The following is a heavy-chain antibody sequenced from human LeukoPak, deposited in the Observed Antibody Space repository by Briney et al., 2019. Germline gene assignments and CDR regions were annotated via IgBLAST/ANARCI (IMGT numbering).Heavy chain of an antibody. D-gene: IGHD1-26*01. J-gene: IGHJ4*02. V-gene: IGHV4-34*01. CDR3: ASPGQWELNY. Sequence: SETLSLTCAVYGGSFSGYYWSWIRQPPGKGLEWIGEINHSGSTNYNPSLKSRVTISVDTSKNQFSLKLSSVTAADTAVYYCASPGQWELNYWGQGTLVTVSS. CDR2: INHSGST. CDR1: GGSFSGYY.